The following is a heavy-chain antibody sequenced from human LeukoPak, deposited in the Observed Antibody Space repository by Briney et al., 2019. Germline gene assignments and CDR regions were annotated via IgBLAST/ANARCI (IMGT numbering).Heavy chain of an antibody. J-gene: IGHJ4*02. D-gene: IGHD3-22*01. V-gene: IGHV1-2*02. CDR3: ARVNYYDSSGYYYPEYFDY. CDR2: INPNSGGT. CDR1: GYTFTGYY. Sequence: ASVKVSCKASGYTFTGYYMHWVRQAPGQGLEWMGWINPNSGGTNYAQKFQDRVTMTRDTSISTAYMELSRLRSDDTAVYYCARVNYYDSSGYYYPEYFDYWGQGTLVTVSS.